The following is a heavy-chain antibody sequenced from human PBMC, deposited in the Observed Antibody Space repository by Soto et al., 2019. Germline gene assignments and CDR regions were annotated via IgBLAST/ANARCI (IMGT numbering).Heavy chain of an antibody. CDR3: ARVPYDTTGYYAF. J-gene: IGHJ4*02. CDR2: IDPSGGST. D-gene: IGHD3-22*01. Sequence: QVRLVQSGAEVKKPGASVSISCKTSGFTFTTYYIHWVRQAPGQGLEWMGMIDPSGGSTTYAQKFQVRITMTSDMSTSTVYMELSSLRSEDTAVYYCARVPYDTTGYYAFWGPGTLGTVSS. CDR1: GFTFTTYY. V-gene: IGHV1-46*01.